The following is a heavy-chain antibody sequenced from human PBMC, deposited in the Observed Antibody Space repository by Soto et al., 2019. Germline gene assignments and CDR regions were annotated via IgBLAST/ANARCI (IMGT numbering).Heavy chain of an antibody. J-gene: IGHJ4*02. CDR2: ISGFNGQT. Sequence: ASVKVSCKASGNTFASHGFSWVRQAPGQGLEWMGWISGFNGQTNYALKFQGRVTLTTDTSTSTAYMELRSLRSDDTAVYFCAREDPSGVEVVRDYWGQGTLVTVSS. V-gene: IGHV1-18*01. D-gene: IGHD3-10*01. CDR1: GNTFASHG. CDR3: AREDPSGVEVVRDY.